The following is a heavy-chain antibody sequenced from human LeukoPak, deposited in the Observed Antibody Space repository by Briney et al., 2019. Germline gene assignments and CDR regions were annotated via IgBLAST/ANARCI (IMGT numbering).Heavy chain of an antibody. CDR2: IYYSGST. CDR1: GGSISSYY. CDR3: AGCCGIAAAVFAFDI. J-gene: IGHJ3*02. V-gene: IGHV4-59*01. D-gene: IGHD6-13*01. Sequence: SETLSLTCTVSGGSISSYYWSWIRQPPGKGLEWIGYIYYSGSTNYNPSLKSRVTISVDTSKNQFSLKLSSVTAADTAVYYCAGCCGIAAAVFAFDIWGQGTMVTVSS.